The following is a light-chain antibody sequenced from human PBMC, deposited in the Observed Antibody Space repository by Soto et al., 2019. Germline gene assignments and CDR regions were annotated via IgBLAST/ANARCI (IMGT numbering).Light chain of an antibody. CDR2: EVT. CDR3: CSCTYSGTYV. CDR1: ASDVGGYNY. Sequence: QSALTQPASVSGSPGQSITISCAGTASDVGGYNYVSWYQHHPGKAPKLMIYEVTSRPSGVSSRFSGSKSGNTASLTISGLQTEDDGDYFCCSCTYSGTYVFGTGTKVTVL. J-gene: IGLJ1*01. V-gene: IGLV2-14*01.